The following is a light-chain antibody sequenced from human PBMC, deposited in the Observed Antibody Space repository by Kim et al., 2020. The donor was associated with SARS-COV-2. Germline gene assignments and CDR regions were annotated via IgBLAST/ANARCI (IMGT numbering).Light chain of an antibody. Sequence: GPRVTISCSGSSSNTGSYTVTWYQHLPGTAPTLLIYSNNQRPSGVPDRFSGSQSGTSASLAISGLQSEDEADYYCAAWDDSLNGWVFGGGTKLTVL. CDR3: AAWDDSLNGWV. V-gene: IGLV1-44*01. J-gene: IGLJ3*02. CDR2: SNN. CDR1: SSNTGSYT.